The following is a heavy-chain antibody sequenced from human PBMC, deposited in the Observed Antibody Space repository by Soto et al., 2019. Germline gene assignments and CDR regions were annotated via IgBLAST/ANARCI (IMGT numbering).Heavy chain of an antibody. J-gene: IGHJ4*02. V-gene: IGHV3-21*01. CDR1: GFTFSSYS. CDR3: ARKYSGYDLAYFDY. Sequence: EVPLVESGGGLVKPGGSLRLSCAASGFTFSSYSMNWVRQAPGKGLEWVSSISSSSSYIYYADSVKGRFTISRDNAKNSLYLQMNSRRAEDTAVYYCARKYSGYDLAYFDYWGQGTLVTVSS. D-gene: IGHD5-12*01. CDR2: ISSSSSYI.